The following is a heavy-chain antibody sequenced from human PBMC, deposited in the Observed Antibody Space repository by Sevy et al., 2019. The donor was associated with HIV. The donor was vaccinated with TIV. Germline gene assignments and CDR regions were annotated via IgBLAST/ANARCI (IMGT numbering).Heavy chain of an antibody. D-gene: IGHD3-16*01. Sequence: GGSLRLSCAASGFTFSRYSMNWVRQAPGKGLEWISYISGSSSAIVYADSVKGRFAISRNNAKNSLYLHMDNLRAEDTAVYFCVGRPYSSAYSWSYHFDYWGQGTLVTVSS. CDR3: VGRPYSSAYSWSYHFDY. CDR2: ISGSSSAI. J-gene: IGHJ4*02. CDR1: GFTFSRYS. V-gene: IGHV3-48*04.